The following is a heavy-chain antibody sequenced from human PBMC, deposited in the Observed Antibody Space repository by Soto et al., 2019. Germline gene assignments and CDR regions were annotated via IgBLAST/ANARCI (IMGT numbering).Heavy chain of an antibody. CDR1: GFTFSSCS. V-gene: IGHV1-69*02. D-gene: IGHD2-15*01. CDR2: IIPTRDVV. J-gene: IGHJ5*02. CDR3: ASPAPGHCSGGGCYLLHT. Sequence: TGGSLRLSCAASGFTFSSCSMNWVRQAPGQGLEWVGSIIPTRDVVFYGQTFQGRVTITADKSTTTVNLDLISLTSEDTAVYYCASPAPGHCSGGGCYLLHTWGQGTQVTVSS.